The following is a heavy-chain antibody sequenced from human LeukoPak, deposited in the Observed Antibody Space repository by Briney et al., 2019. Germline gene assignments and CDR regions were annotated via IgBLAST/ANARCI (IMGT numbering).Heavy chain of an antibody. J-gene: IGHJ4*02. D-gene: IGHD3-22*01. CDR3: ARFLPLMIAGGHYFDY. V-gene: IGHV4-59*01. Sequence: SETLSLTCTVSGGSLSSYYWSWIRQPPGKGLEWIGYIYYSGSTNYNPSLKSRVTISVDTSKNQFSLKLSSVTAADTAVYYCARFLPLMIAGGHYFDYWGQGTLVTVSS. CDR2: IYYSGST. CDR1: GGSLSSYY.